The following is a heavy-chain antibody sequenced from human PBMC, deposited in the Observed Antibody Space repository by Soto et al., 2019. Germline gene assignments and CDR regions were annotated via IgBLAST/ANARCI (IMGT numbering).Heavy chain of an antibody. Sequence: QITLKESGPTLVKPTQTLTLTCTFSGFSLTTRGVGVGWIRQPPGKALECLALIYWDDDKRYSPSLQSRLSITNDTSNNQVVLTMTNVDPVDTATHYCAHIPNYYQYDWFAPWGQGTLVSVSS. J-gene: IGHJ5*02. CDR2: IYWDDDK. CDR1: GFSLTTRGVG. D-gene: IGHD3-16*01. CDR3: AHIPNYYQYDWFAP. V-gene: IGHV2-5*02.